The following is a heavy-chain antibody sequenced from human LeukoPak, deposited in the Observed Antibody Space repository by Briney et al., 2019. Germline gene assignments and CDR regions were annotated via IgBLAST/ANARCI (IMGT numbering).Heavy chain of an antibody. D-gene: IGHD3-22*01. J-gene: IGHJ4*02. CDR3: ARGYYDSSGYSRFDY. Sequence: SQTLSLTCTVSGGSISSGGYCWSWIRQHPGKGLEWIGYIYYSGSTYYNPSLKSRVTISVDTSKNQFSLKLSSATAADTAVYYCARGYYDSSGYSRFDYWGQGTLVTVSS. CDR2: IYYSGST. V-gene: IGHV4-31*03. CDR1: GGSISSGGYC.